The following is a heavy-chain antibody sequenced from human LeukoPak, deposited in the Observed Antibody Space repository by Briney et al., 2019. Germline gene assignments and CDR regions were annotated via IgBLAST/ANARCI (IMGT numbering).Heavy chain of an antibody. J-gene: IGHJ3*02. CDR1: GGSISSYY. CDR3: ARGFVYCSGGSCSHDAFDI. D-gene: IGHD2-15*01. CDR2: INHSGST. Sequence: SETLSLTCTVSGGSISSYYWSWIRQPPGKGLEWIGEINHSGSTNYNPSLKSRVTISVDTSKNQFSLKLSSVTAADTAVYYCARGFVYCSGGSCSHDAFDIWGQGTMVTVSS. V-gene: IGHV4-34*01.